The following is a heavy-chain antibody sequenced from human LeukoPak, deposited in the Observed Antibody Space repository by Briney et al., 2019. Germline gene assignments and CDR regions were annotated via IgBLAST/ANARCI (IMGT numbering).Heavy chain of an antibody. CDR3: ARDRHIGGEDP. CDR2: ISDSGAK. J-gene: IGHJ5*02. V-gene: IGHV3-23*01. CDR1: GFTFSNYA. Sequence: GGSLRLSCVASGFTFSNYAMTWVRQVPGKGLEWVSTISDSGAKYYADSVKGRFTISRDNAKNTLYLQMNSLRAEDTAVYYCARDRHIGGEDPWGQGTLVTVSS. D-gene: IGHD2-21*01.